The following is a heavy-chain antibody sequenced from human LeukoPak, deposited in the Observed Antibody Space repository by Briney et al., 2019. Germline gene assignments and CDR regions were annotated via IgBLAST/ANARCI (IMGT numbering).Heavy chain of an antibody. CDR3: AKEQGVTYYDYVWASYRALDY. V-gene: IGHV3-30*02. CDR2: IRYDGSNK. J-gene: IGHJ4*02. CDR1: GFTFSSYG. Sequence: GGSLRLSCAASGFTFSSYGMHWVRQAPGKGLEWVAFIRYDGSNKYYADSVKGRFTISRDNSKNTLYLQMNSLRAEDTAVYYCAKEQGVTYYDYVWASYRALDYWGQGTLVTVSS. D-gene: IGHD3-16*02.